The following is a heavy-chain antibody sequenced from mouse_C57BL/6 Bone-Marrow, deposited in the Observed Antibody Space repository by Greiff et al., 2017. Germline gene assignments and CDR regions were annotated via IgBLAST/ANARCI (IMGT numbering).Heavy chain of an antibody. Sequence: QVQLQQPGAELVKPGASVKLSCTASGYTFTSYWMHWVKQRPGRGLEWIGRIDPNSGGTKYNEKFKSKATLTVDKPSSTAYMQLSSLTSEDSAVYYCARWYYGSRAWYADWGQVSLVTVAA. D-gene: IGHD1-1*01. CDR1: GYTFTSYW. J-gene: IGHJ3*01. CDR3: ARWYYGSRAWYAD. V-gene: IGHV1-72*01. CDR2: IDPNSGGT.